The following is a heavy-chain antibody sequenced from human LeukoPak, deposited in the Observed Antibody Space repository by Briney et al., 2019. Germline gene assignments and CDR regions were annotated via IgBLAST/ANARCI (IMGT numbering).Heavy chain of an antibody. CDR1: GDSISSSSYC. CDR2: IYNSANT. V-gene: IGHV4-39*01. CDR3: ARHSRSGYIGYENAFDI. D-gene: IGHD5-12*01. Sequence: PSETLFLTCTVSGDSISSSSYCWDWIRQPPGKGLEWIGNIYNSANTHYNPSLKTRITMSVDTSKNQFSLKLNSVTAADTGIYYCARHSRSGYIGYENAFDIWGQGTMVTVSS. J-gene: IGHJ3*02.